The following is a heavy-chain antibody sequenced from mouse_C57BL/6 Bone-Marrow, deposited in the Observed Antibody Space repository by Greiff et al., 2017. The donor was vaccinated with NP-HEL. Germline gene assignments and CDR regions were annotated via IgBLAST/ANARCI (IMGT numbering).Heavy chain of an antibody. V-gene: IGHV5-16*01. CDR1: GFTFSDYY. D-gene: IGHD1-1*01. CDR3: ARDRSPLPYFDV. Sequence: EVMLVESEGGLVQPGSSMKLSCTASGFTFSDYYMAWVRQVPEKGLEWVANINYDGSSTYYLDSLKSRFIISRDNAKNILYLQMSSLKSEDTATYYCARDRSPLPYFDVWGTGTTVTVSS. J-gene: IGHJ1*03. CDR2: INYDGSST.